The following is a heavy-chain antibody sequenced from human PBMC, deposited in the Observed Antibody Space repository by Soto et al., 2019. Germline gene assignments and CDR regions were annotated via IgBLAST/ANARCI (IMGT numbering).Heavy chain of an antibody. CDR1: GGSFSGYY. CDR3: ARVVIAVAGGWFDP. D-gene: IGHD6-19*01. V-gene: IGHV4-34*01. Sequence: QVQLQQWGAGLLKPSETLSLTCAVYGGSFSGYYWSWIRQPPGKGLEGIGEINHSGSTHYNPSLKSRVTISVDTSKNQFPLKLSSVTAADTAVYYCARVVIAVAGGWFDPWGQGTLVTVSS. J-gene: IGHJ5*02. CDR2: INHSGST.